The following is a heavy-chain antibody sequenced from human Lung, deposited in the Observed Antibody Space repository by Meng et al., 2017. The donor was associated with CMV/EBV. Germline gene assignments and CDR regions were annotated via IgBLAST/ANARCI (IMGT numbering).Heavy chain of an antibody. CDR1: GYRFTDHY. CDR2: IYPNSGGT. V-gene: IGHV1-2*02. CDR3: ARDNDWGPDY. D-gene: IGHD7-27*01. J-gene: IGHJ4*02. Sequence: ASVKVSCKASGYRFTDHYFHWVRQAPGQGLGWMGWIYPNSGGTHYAQKFQGRLTVTRDTSISTGYMELSSLGSDDTAVYYCARDNDWGPDYWGQGTLVTVSS.